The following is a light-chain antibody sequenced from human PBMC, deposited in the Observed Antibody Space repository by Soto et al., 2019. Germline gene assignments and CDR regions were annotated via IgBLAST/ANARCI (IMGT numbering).Light chain of an antibody. CDR1: QSISNW. Sequence: DIQMTQSPSTLSASVGDRVTITCRASQSISNWLAWYQQKPGKAPKLLLYKASTLQSGVPSRFSGSGSGTEFTLTISSLHPDDFATYYCQQYNSYPYTFGQGTKLEIK. CDR3: QQYNSYPYT. J-gene: IGKJ2*01. V-gene: IGKV1-5*03. CDR2: KAS.